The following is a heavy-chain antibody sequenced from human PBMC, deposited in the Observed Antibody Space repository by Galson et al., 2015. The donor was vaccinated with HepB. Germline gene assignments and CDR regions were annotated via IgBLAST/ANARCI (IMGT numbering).Heavy chain of an antibody. CDR1: GGPISSSSYY. Sequence: ETLSLTCTVSGGPISSSSYYWGWIRQPPGKGLEWIGSIYYSGSTYYNPSLKSRVTISVDTAKNQFSLKLSSVTAADTAVYYCARDGVVVVPAAFGTNWFDPWGQGTLVTVSS. J-gene: IGHJ5*02. D-gene: IGHD2-2*01. CDR2: IYYSGST. CDR3: ARDGVVVVPAAFGTNWFDP. V-gene: IGHV4-39*07.